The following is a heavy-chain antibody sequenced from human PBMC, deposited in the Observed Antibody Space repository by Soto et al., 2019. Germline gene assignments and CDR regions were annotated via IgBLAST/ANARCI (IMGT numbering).Heavy chain of an antibody. V-gene: IGHV3-7*01. Sequence: SGGALRVFCAASGFTFSSYWMSWVRQAPGKGLEWVANIKQDGSEKYYVDSVKGRFTISRDNAKNSLYLQMNSLRAEDTAVYYCARDRLGYYDFSTYNWFDPWGDLTLFTVSP. CDR2: IKQDGSEK. J-gene: IGHJ5*02. CDR3: ARDRLGYYDFSTYNWFDP. CDR1: GFTFSSYW. D-gene: IGHD3-3*01.